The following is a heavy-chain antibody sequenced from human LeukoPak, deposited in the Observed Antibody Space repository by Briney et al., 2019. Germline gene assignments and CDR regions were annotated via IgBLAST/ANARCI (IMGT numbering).Heavy chain of an antibody. D-gene: IGHD6-13*01. J-gene: IGHJ4*02. CDR2: IKQDGSEK. CDR1: GFTFSTYR. V-gene: IGHV3-7*01. CDR3: ARENLGAPRRSSWYFTDY. Sequence: GGSLRLSCAASGFTFSTYRMSWVRQAPGKGLEWVANIKQDGSEKYYVDSVKGRFTISRDNAKNSLYLQMNSLRAEDTAVYYCARENLGAPRRSSWYFTDYWGQGTLVTVSS.